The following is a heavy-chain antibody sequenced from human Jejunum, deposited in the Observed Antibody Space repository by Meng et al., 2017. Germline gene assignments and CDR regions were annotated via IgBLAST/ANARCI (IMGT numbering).Heavy chain of an antibody. D-gene: IGHD3-10*01. V-gene: IGHV3-23*01. J-gene: IGHJ4*02. Sequence: GESLKISCSASGFTFSGDWMSWVRQAPGKGLEWVSSISNSGGGPSYSDSVKGRFTISRDNSKNTLYLQMSSLRVEDTALYYCARQFYTSGTYYKNYCDYWGQGTLVTVSS. CDR3: ARQFYTSGTYYKNYCDY. CDR1: GFTFSGDW. CDR2: ISNSGGGP.